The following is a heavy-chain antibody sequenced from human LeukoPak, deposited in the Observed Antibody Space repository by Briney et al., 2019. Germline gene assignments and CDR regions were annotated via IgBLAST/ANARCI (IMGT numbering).Heavy chain of an antibody. V-gene: IGHV4-39*01. Sequence: SETLSLTCTVSGGSMTISTDYWAWVRQPPGKGLEWIGAIHFTGKTYYNVPLKSRVTISIDTSKNQFSLNLTSVTAADTAVYYCARLWYLPQYYFDYWGLGTLVTVSP. D-gene: IGHD6-13*01. CDR2: IHFTGKT. CDR3: ARLWYLPQYYFDY. CDR1: GGSMTISTDY. J-gene: IGHJ4*02.